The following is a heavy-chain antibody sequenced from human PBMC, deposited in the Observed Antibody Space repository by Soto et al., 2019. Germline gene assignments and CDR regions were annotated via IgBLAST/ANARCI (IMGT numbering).Heavy chain of an antibody. Sequence: QVQLQESGPGLVKPSETLSLTCTVSGDSIRSYYWSWIRQPPGKGLEWIGYIYDSGSTNYNPSLKSRVTISVDASKNQFSLKFTSVTAADMAVYFCARSPILYGYYDSWYFDRWGRGTLVNVS. V-gene: IGHV4-59*01. CDR3: ARSPILYGYYDSWYFDR. D-gene: IGHD4-17*01. J-gene: IGHJ2*01. CDR1: GDSIRSYY. CDR2: IYDSGST.